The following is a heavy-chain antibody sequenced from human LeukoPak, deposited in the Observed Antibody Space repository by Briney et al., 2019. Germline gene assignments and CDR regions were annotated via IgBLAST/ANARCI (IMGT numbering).Heavy chain of an antibody. CDR3: ARNNRGGDY. CDR2: INPSGGST. D-gene: IGHD3-10*01. V-gene: IGHV1-46*01. Sequence: ASVTVSCTASGYTFTSYYMHWVRQAPGQGLEWMGIINPSGGSTSYAEKFQGRVTMTRDTSTSTAYMELSSLRSEDAAVYYCARNNRGGDYWGQGTLVTVSS. J-gene: IGHJ4*02. CDR1: GYTFTSYY.